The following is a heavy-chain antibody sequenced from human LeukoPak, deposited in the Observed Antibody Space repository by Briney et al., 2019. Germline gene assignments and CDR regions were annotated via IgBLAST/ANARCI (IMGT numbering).Heavy chain of an antibody. J-gene: IGHJ4*02. D-gene: IGHD1-26*01. CDR3: ARESGGSYYDY. CDR2: ISAYNGNT. CDR1: GYTFTSYG. V-gene: IGHV1-18*01. Sequence: ASVKVSCKASGYTFTSYGISWVRQAPGEGLEWMGWISAYNGNTNYAQKLQGGVTMTTDKYTSTAYMELRRLRSADTAVYYCARESGGSYYDYWVQGTLVTVSS.